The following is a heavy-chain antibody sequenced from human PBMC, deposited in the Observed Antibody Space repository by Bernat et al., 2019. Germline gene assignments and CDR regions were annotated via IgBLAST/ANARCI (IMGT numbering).Heavy chain of an antibody. V-gene: IGHV3-33*01. J-gene: IGHJ6*02. D-gene: IGHD3-3*01. CDR2: IWYDGSNK. CDR1: GFTFSSYG. CDR3: ARARATIFGNRYYYGMDV. Sequence: QVQLVESGGGVVQPGRSLRLSCAASGFTFSSYGMHWVRQAPGKGLEWVAVIWYDGSNKYYAASVKGRFTISRDNSKNTLYLQMNSLRAEDTAVYYCARARATIFGNRYYYGMDVWGQGTTVTVSS.